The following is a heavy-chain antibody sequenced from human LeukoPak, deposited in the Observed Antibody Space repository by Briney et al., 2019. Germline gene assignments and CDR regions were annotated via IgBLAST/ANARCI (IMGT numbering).Heavy chain of an antibody. CDR2: IYYSGST. CDR1: GGSISSYY. CDR3: ARQMDTAMVTGHYYYYMDV. D-gene: IGHD5-18*01. Sequence: PSDTLSLTCTVSGGSISSYYWSWIRQPPAKGLAWIGDIYYSGSTNYNPSLKSRVTITVDTSKNQFPLKLSSVTAADTAVYYWARQMDTAMVTGHYYYYMDVWGKGTTVTVSS. J-gene: IGHJ6*03. V-gene: IGHV4-59*08.